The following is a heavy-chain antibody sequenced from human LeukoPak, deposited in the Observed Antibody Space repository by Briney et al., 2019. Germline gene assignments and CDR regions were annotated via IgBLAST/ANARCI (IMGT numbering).Heavy chain of an antibody. CDR2: IKQDGSQK. CDR1: GFTFSSYY. D-gene: IGHD3-16*01. V-gene: IGHV3-7*01. J-gene: IGHJ4*02. CDR3: ARDSDYVWGS. Sequence: GGSLRLSCAASGFTFSSYYMSWVRQAPGKGLEWVANIKQDGSQKYYVDSVKGRFTISRDNAKNSLYLQMNSLRAEDTAVYYCARDSDYVWGSWGQGTLVTVSS.